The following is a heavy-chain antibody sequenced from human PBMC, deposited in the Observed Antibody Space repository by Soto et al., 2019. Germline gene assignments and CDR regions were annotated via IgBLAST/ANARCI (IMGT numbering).Heavy chain of an antibody. D-gene: IGHD3-9*01. V-gene: IGHV4-59*01. CDR1: GGSISSYY. CDR2: IYYSGST. J-gene: IGHJ4*02. Sequence: SETLSLTCTVSGGSISSYYWSWIRQPPGKGLEWIGYIYYSGSTNYNPSLKSRVTISVDTSKNQFSLKLSSVTAADTAVYYCARETTYYDILTGQYIRGYFDYWGQGTLVTVSS. CDR3: ARETTYYDILTGQYIRGYFDY.